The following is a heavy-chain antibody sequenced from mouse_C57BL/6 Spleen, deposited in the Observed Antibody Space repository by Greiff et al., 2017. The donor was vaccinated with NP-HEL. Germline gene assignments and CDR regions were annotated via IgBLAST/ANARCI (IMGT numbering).Heavy chain of an antibody. D-gene: IGHD1-1*01. J-gene: IGHJ1*03. V-gene: IGHV1-59*01. Sequence: QVQLQQPGAELVRPGTSVKLSCKASGYTFTSYWMHWVKQRPGQGLEWIGVIDPSDSYTNYNQKFKGKATLTVDTSSSTAYMQLSSLTSEDSAVYYCARDLYYGSSHWYFDVWGTGTTVTVSS. CDR2: IDPSDSYT. CDR3: ARDLYYGSSHWYFDV. CDR1: GYTFTSYW.